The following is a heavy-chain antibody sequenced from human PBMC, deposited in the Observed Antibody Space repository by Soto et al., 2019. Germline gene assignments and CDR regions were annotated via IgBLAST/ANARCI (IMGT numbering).Heavy chain of an antibody. V-gene: IGHV3-66*01. D-gene: IGHD6-13*01. J-gene: IGHJ4*02. CDR1: GFTVSSNY. Sequence: GGSLRLSCAASGFTVSSNYMSWVRQAPGKGLEWVSVIYSGGSTYYADSVKGRFTISRDNSKNTLYLQMNSLRAEDTAVYYCARDHQGIAAAGPMGYWGQGTLVTVSS. CDR3: ARDHQGIAAAGPMGY. CDR2: IYSGGST.